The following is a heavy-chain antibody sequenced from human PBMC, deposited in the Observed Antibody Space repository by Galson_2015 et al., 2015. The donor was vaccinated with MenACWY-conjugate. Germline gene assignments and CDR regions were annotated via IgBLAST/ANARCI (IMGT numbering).Heavy chain of an antibody. CDR2: ISPDGSVT. V-gene: IGHV3-74*01. D-gene: IGHD5-24*01. Sequence: SLRLSCAASGFTFNQYWMHWVRQAPGKGLVWVSHISPDGSVTNYADSVKGRFTLSRDNAKNTLYLQMNSLRGDDTAVYYCTRGNDGYSRFDPWGQGTLVTVSS. CDR3: TRGNDGYSRFDP. CDR1: GFTFNQYW. J-gene: IGHJ5*02.